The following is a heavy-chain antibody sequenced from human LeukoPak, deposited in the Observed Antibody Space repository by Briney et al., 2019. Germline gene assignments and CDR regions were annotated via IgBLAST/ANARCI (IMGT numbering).Heavy chain of an antibody. D-gene: IGHD6-13*01. CDR2: INPNSGGT. V-gene: IGHV1-2*06. CDR3: AREVGYSSSWYGRFDP. Sequence: GASVKVSRKASGYTFTGHYMHWVRQAPGQGLEWMGRINPNSGGTNFAQKFQGRVTMTRDTSISTSYLELNSLRSDDTAVYYCAREVGYSSSWYGRFDPWGQGTLVTVSS. J-gene: IGHJ5*02. CDR1: GYTFTGHY.